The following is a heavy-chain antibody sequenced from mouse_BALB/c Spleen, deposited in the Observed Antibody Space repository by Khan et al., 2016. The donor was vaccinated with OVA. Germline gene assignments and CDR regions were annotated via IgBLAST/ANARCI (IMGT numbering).Heavy chain of an antibody. J-gene: IGHJ1*01. CDR1: GYSITSDYA. CDR2: ISYSGST. CDR3: ARRSYYVQWYFDV. V-gene: IGHV3-2*02. Sequence: EVQLQESGPGLVKPSQSLSLTCTVTGYSITSDYAWNWIRQFPGNKLEWMAYISYSGSTRSNPSLNSRISITRDTSKNQFFLQLNSVTTDDTSTYYCARRSYYVQWYFDVWGAGTTVTVSS. D-gene: IGHD1-1*01.